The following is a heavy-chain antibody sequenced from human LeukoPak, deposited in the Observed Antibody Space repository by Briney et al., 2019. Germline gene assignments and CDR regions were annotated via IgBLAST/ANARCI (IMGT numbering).Heavy chain of an antibody. CDR1: GYTFTAYY. Sequence: ASVKVSCKASGYTFTAYYIHWVRQAPGQGLEWMGWINPNNGGTNYAQKFQGRVTMTRDTSISTAYMELSRLKSDDTAVYYCARAALGREVFDYWGQGTLVTVSS. D-gene: IGHD2-15*01. V-gene: IGHV1-2*02. CDR2: INPNNGGT. J-gene: IGHJ4*02. CDR3: ARAALGREVFDY.